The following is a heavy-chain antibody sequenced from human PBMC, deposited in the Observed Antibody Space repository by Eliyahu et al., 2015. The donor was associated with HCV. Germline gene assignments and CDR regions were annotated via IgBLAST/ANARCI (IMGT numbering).Heavy chain of an antibody. CDR3: ARHALGRGHSFDV. J-gene: IGHJ3*01. CDR1: GGSIRSVGHY. Sequence: QVRLQESGPGLVKPSQTLSLXCTFSGGSIRSVGHYWTWIRQHPGKGLEWVGDINYSGNTDFNPSLKSRPTMSVDTSNDQFSLRLTSVTAADTAVYYCARHALGRGHSFDVWGQGTLVTVSS. V-gene: IGHV4-31*02. CDR2: INYSGNT.